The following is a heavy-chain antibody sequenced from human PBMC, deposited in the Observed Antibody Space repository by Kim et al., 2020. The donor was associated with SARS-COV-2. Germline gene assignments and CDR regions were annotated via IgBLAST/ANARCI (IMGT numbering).Heavy chain of an antibody. CDR1: GFILNNYD. J-gene: IGHJ6*02. CDR2: IGVSGRRI. CDR3: ANLEMARPLDV. Sequence: GGSLRLSCVASGFILNNYDISWFRQAPGKGLDWVSTIGVSGRRIHYADSVKGRFTTSRDNSRDTVYRQMNGRRPEDTAVYYCANLEMARPLDVWGQGATVTVSS. D-gene: IGHD2-8*01. V-gene: IGHV3-23*01.